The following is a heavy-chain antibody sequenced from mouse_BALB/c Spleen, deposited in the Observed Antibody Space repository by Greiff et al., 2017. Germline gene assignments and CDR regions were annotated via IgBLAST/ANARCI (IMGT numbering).Heavy chain of an antibody. Sequence: QVQLQQPGAELVMPGASVKMSCKASGYTFTDYWMHWVKQRPGQGLEWIGAIDTSDSYTSYNQKFKGKATLTVDESSSTAYMQLSSLTSEDSAVYYCAREDFDYWGQGNTLTVSS. CDR3: AREDFDY. J-gene: IGHJ2*01. CDR1: GYTFTDYW. CDR2: IDTSDSYT. V-gene: IGHV1-69*01.